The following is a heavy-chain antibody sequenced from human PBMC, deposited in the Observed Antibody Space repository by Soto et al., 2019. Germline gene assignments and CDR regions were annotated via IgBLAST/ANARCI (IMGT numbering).Heavy chain of an antibody. CDR2: IVAANGNT. V-gene: IGHV1-3*01. J-gene: IGHJ4*02. Sequence: ASVKVSCKASGFPFTTYSIHWVRQAPGQRPEWMGWIVAANGNTKYSQKFQGRLSLTMDTSATTAYLELRSLRSEDTAVYYCVRGNRQSGSGGFYDNLDSWGQGTLVTVSS. CDR1: GFPFTTYS. D-gene: IGHD3-10*01. CDR3: VRGNRQSGSGGFYDNLDS.